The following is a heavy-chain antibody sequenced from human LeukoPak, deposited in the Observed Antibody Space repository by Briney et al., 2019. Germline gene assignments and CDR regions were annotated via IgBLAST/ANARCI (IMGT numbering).Heavy chain of an antibody. CDR3: ARGAVVPAAITRSYYYYYMDV. V-gene: IGHV3-7*01. CDR2: IKQDGSEK. D-gene: IGHD2-2*01. CDR1: GFTFSNYW. Sequence: GGSLRLSCAASGFTFSNYWMIWVRQAPGKGLEWVANIKQDGSEKYYVDSVKGRFTISRDNAKNSLYLQMNSLRAEDTAVYYCARGAVVPAAITRSYYYYYMDVWGKGTTVTVSS. J-gene: IGHJ6*03.